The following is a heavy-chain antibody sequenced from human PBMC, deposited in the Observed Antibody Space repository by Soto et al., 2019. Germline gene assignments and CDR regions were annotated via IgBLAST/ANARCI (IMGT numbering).Heavy chain of an antibody. CDR2: ISGSGGST. Sequence: EVQLLESGGGLVQPGGSLRLSCAASGFTFSSCAMSWVRQAPGKGLEWVSAISGSGGSTYYADSVKGRFTISRDNSKNTLYLRMNSLRAEDTGVYYCAKAGGFGGYWYFDLWGRGTLVTVSS. CDR3: AKAGGFGGYWYFDL. D-gene: IGHD3-10*01. J-gene: IGHJ2*01. CDR1: GFTFSSCA. V-gene: IGHV3-23*01.